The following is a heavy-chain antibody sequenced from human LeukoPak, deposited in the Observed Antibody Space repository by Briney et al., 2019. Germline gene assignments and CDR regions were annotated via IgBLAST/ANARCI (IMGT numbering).Heavy chain of an antibody. Sequence: SETLSLTCTVSGGSISSYYWSWTRQPPGKGLEWIGYIYYSGSTNYNPSLKSRVTISVDTSKNQFSLKLSSVTAADTAVYYCARGYSYGSNWFDPWGQGTLVTVSS. V-gene: IGHV4-59*08. D-gene: IGHD5-18*01. CDR1: GGSISSYY. CDR3: ARGYSYGSNWFDP. J-gene: IGHJ5*02. CDR2: IYYSGST.